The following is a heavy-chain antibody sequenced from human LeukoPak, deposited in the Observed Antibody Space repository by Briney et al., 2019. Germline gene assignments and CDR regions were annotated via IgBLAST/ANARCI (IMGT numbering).Heavy chain of an antibody. CDR3: AREYYGVIFSHYLDV. CDR1: GFIISSYS. CDR2: ISISSSNI. J-gene: IGHJ6*04. D-gene: IGHD3-9*01. V-gene: IGHV3-48*04. Sequence: GGSLRLSCAASGFIISSYSMNWVRQAPGKGLEWVSYISISSSNIHYADSVRGRFTISRDNANNSLYLQLSSLRVEDTAVYYCAREYYGVIFSHYLDVWGKGTTVTVSS.